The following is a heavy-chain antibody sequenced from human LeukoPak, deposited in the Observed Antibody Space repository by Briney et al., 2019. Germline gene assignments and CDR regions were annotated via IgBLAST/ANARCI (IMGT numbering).Heavy chain of an antibody. Sequence: GGSLRLSCAASGFTLSSYAMHWVRQAPGKGLEWVAVISYDGSNKYYADSVKGRFTISRDNSKNTLYLQMNSLRAEDTAVYYCAKVRPPIDHYYYYYYMDVWGKGTTVTVSS. CDR3: AKVRPPIDHYYYYYYMDV. CDR2: ISYDGSNK. J-gene: IGHJ6*03. CDR1: GFTLSSYA. V-gene: IGHV3-30-3*01.